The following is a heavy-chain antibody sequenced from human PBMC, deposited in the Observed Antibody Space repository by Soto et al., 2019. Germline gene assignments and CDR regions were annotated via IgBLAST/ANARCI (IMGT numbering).Heavy chain of an antibody. CDR3: ARGDSSGYYDDY. J-gene: IGHJ4*02. CDR1: GGSISSGGYY. V-gene: IGHV4-31*03. Sequence: QVQLQESGPGLVKPSQTLSLTCTVSGGSISSGGYYWSWIRQHPGKGLEWIGYIYYSGSNYYNPSLKSRVTISVDTSKNQFSLKLSSVTAADTAVYYCARGDSSGYYDDYWGQGTLVTVSS. D-gene: IGHD3-22*01. CDR2: IYYSGSN.